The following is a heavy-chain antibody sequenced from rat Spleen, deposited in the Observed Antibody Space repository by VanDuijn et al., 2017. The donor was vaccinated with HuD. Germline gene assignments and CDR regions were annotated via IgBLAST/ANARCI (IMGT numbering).Heavy chain of an antibody. CDR2: ISTGGGNT. CDR1: GFTFSNYG. V-gene: IGHV5S13*01. CDR3: AKESYLQPLFDH. D-gene: IGHD1-12*01. Sequence: EVQLVESDGGLVQPGRSLKLSCAASGFTFSNYGMAWVRQAPTKGLEWVASISTGGGNTYYRDSVKGRFTFSRDNARGTLYLQMDSLRSEDTATYYCAKESYLQPLFDHWGQGVMVTVSS. J-gene: IGHJ2*01.